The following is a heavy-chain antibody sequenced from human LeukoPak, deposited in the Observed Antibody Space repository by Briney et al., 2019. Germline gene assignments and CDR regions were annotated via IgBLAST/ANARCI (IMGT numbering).Heavy chain of an antibody. J-gene: IGHJ4*02. V-gene: IGHV3-66*01. Sequence: GGSLRLSCAASGFTISSNYMSWVRQAPGKGLQWVSVIYSGGSTYYADSVKGRFTISRDNSKNTLYLQMNSLRAEDTAVYYCASLWRGHGGYWGQGTLVTVSS. CDR1: GFTISSNY. CDR3: ASLWRGHGGY. CDR2: IYSGGST.